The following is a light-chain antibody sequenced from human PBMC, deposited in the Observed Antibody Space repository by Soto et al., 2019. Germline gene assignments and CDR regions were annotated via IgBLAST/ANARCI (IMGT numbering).Light chain of an antibody. CDR3: LQDNSYPRT. CDR2: GAS. CDR1: QGIRTE. J-gene: IGKJ1*01. V-gene: IGKV1-6*01. Sequence: AIQMTQSPSSLYASVGDRVTITCRASQGIRTELGWYQQKPGKAPKLLIYGASTLQSGVPSRFSGSGSGTDFTLTISSLQSDDSATYYCLQDNSYPRTFGQGTKVEIE.